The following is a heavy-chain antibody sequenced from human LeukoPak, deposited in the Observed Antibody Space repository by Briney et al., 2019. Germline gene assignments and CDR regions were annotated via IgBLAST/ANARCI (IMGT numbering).Heavy chain of an antibody. CDR2: ISGSGGST. Sequence: GGSLRLSCAASVFTFSSYAMICVRQAPGKGLEWVSAISGSGGSTYYADYVKGRFTISRDNSKNKLYLQMNSLRAEDTAVYYCAKDHGGSWYRFSNWFDPWGQGTLVTVSS. D-gene: IGHD6-13*01. CDR1: VFTFSSYA. J-gene: IGHJ5*02. V-gene: IGHV3-23*01. CDR3: AKDHGGSWYRFSNWFDP.